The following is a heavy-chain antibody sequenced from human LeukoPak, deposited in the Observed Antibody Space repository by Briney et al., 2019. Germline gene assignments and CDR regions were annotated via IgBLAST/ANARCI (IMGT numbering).Heavy chain of an antibody. D-gene: IGHD3-10*01. J-gene: IGHJ4*02. CDR1: GGSINGYY. CDR2: IYYSLTT. CDR3: AAARGMRYYFDY. Sequence: KASETLSLTCTVSGGSINGYYWSWIRQPPGKGLEWIGYIYYSLTTNYNPSLGSRVTISVDTSKNQFSLKLTSVTAADTAVYYCAAARGMRYYFDYWGQGTLFTVSS. V-gene: IGHV4-59*01.